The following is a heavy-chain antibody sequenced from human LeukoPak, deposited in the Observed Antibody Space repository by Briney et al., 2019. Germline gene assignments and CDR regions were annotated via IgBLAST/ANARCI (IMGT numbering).Heavy chain of an antibody. CDR2: ISWNSGSI. D-gene: IGHD5-12*01. Sequence: GGSLRLSCAAPGFTFDDYAMHWVRLAPGKGLEWVSGISWNSGSIGYADSVKGRFTISRDNAKNSLYLQMNSLRAEDTALYYCAKGGGYVLTQQFDYWGQGTLVTVSS. J-gene: IGHJ4*02. V-gene: IGHV3-9*01. CDR3: AKGGGYVLTQQFDY. CDR1: GFTFDDYA.